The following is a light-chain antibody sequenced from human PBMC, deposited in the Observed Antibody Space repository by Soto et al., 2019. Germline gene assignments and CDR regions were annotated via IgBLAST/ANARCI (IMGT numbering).Light chain of an antibody. V-gene: IGKV3-11*01. CDR2: DAS. CDR1: RSVSNY. Sequence: IVLTQSPATLSLSPGESATLSCRASRSVSNYLAWYQQKPGQAPRLLIYDASSRPTDIPARFSGSGSGTDCTLTISSLEPEDFELYYCQQRSNWPITFGQGTRLEIK. J-gene: IGKJ5*01. CDR3: QQRSNWPIT.